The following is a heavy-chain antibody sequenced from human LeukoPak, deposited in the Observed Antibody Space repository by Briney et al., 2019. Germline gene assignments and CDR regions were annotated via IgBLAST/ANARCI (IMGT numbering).Heavy chain of an antibody. Sequence: GGSLRLSCAASGFTLSSYGMNWVRQAPGKGLEWVSYISSRSTTIYYAVSVKGRFTISRDNAKNSLYLQMNSLRAEDTAVYYCAREPYSYGFDYWGQGTLVTVSS. J-gene: IGHJ4*02. CDR1: GFTLSSYG. D-gene: IGHD5-18*01. V-gene: IGHV3-48*01. CDR3: AREPYSYGFDY. CDR2: ISSRSTTI.